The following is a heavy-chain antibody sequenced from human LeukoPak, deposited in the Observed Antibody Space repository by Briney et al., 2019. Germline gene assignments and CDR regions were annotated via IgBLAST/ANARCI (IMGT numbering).Heavy chain of an antibody. J-gene: IGHJ4*02. Sequence: GGSLRLSCAASGFIFSDYYMSWIRQAPGKGREWVSYISNIGSTIYYADSVKGRFTISRDNAKNSLYLQMNSLRAEDTAVYYCARDQYCGSTSCPNIAAIGMLISRGAFDYWGQGTLVTVSS. CDR3: ARDQYCGSTSCPNIAAIGMLISRGAFDY. V-gene: IGHV3-11*01. CDR2: ISNIGSTI. CDR1: GFIFSDYY. D-gene: IGHD2-2*01.